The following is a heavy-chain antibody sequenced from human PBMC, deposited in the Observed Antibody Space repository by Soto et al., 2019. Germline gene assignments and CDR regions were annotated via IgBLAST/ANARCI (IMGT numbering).Heavy chain of an antibody. CDR1: GFTVSSNY. CDR3: ARESGAATTRGYYYGMDV. J-gene: IGHJ6*02. Sequence: PGGSLRLSCAASGFTVSSNYMSWVRQAPGKGLEWVSVIYSGGSTYYADSVKGRFTISRDNSKNTLYLQMNSLRAEDTAVYYCARESGAATTRGYYYGMDVWGQGTTVTVSS. V-gene: IGHV3-53*01. D-gene: IGHD6-13*01. CDR2: IYSGGST.